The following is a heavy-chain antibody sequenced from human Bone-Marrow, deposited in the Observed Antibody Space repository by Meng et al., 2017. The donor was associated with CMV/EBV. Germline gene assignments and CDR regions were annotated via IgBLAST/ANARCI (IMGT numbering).Heavy chain of an antibody. Sequence: SETLSLTCTVSGDSISSYYWSWIRQPPGKGLEWIGYIYYSVSTKYNPSRKSRVTISVDTSKNQFSLKLSSVTAAYTSVYYCARDWYSGSGAWCDPWGQGTLVTVSS. D-gene: IGHD1-26*01. CDR1: GDSISSYY. J-gene: IGHJ5*02. V-gene: IGHV4-59*01. CDR2: IYYSVST. CDR3: ARDWYSGSGAWCDP.